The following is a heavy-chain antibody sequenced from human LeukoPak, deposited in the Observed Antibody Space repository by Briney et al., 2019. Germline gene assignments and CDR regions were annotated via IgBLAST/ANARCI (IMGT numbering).Heavy chain of an antibody. J-gene: IGHJ3*02. V-gene: IGHV4-39*01. CDR3: ASCIAVAEWNAFDI. Sequence: SETLSLTCTVSGGSISSSSYYWGWIRQPPGKGLEWIGSIYYSGSTYYNPSLKSRVTISVDTSKNQFSLKLSSVTAADTAVYYCASCIAVAEWNAFDIWGQGTMVTVSS. CDR1: GGSISSSSYY. D-gene: IGHD6-19*01. CDR2: IYYSGST.